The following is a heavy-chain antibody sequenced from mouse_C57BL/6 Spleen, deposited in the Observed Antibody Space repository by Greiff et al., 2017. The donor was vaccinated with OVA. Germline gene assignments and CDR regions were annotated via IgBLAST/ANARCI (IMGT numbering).Heavy chain of an antibody. CDR2: IWSGGST. Sequence: VQLQESGPGLVQPSQSLSITRTVSGFSLTSYGVHWVRQSPGKGLEWLGVIWSGGSTDYNAAFISRLSNSKDNSKSQVFFKMNSLQADDTAIYYCARKVWDYDAPYAMDYWGQGTSVTVSS. D-gene: IGHD2-4*01. V-gene: IGHV2-2*01. CDR1: GFSLTSYG. CDR3: ARKVWDYDAPYAMDY. J-gene: IGHJ4*01.